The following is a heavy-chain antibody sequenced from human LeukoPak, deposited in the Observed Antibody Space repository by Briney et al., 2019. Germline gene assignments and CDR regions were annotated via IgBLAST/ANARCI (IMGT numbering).Heavy chain of an antibody. Sequence: PGGSLRLSCAASGFTFSSYGMHWVRQAPGKGLEWVAVISYDGSNKYYADSVKGRFTISRDNSKNTLYLQMNSLRAEDTAVYYCAFIGSGSYPDYWGRGTLVTVSS. CDR1: GFTFSSYG. CDR3: AFIGSGSYPDY. CDR2: ISYDGSNK. D-gene: IGHD1-26*01. J-gene: IGHJ4*02. V-gene: IGHV3-30*03.